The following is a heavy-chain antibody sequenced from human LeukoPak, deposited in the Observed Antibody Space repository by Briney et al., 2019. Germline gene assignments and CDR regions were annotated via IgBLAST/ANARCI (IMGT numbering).Heavy chain of an antibody. J-gene: IGHJ4*02. CDR3: ARHDYDSSGYYPLYY. Sequence: SETLSLTCTVSGGSISSGDYYWSWIRQPPGKGLEWIGYIYYSGSTYYNPSLKSRVTISVDTSKNQFSLKLSSVTAADTAVYYCARHDYDSSGYYPLYYWGQGTLVTVSS. V-gene: IGHV4-30-4*08. D-gene: IGHD3-22*01. CDR2: IYYSGST. CDR1: GGSISSGDYY.